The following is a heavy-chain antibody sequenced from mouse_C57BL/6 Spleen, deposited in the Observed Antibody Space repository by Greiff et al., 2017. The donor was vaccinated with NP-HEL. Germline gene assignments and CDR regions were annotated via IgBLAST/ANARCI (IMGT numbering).Heavy chain of an antibody. D-gene: IGHD3-3*01. CDR2: ISSGGSYT. J-gene: IGHJ2*01. Sequence: EVMLVESGGDLVKPGGSLKLSCAASGFTFSSYGMSWVRQTPDKRLEWVATISSGGSYTYYPDSVKGRFTISRDNAKNTLYLQMSSRKSEDTAMYYWARQGDGRYYFDYWGQGTTLTVAS. V-gene: IGHV5-6*02. CDR3: ARQGDGRYYFDY. CDR1: GFTFSSYG.